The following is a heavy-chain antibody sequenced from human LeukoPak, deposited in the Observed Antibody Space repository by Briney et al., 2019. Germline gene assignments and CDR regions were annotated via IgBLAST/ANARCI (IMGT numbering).Heavy chain of an antibody. J-gene: IGHJ4*02. CDR2: ISGSGGST. Sequence: GGSLRVSCAASGFTFSSYAMSWVRQAPGKGLEWVSAISGSGGSTYYADSVKGRFTISRDNSKNTLYLQMNSLRAEDTAVYYCAKCEGPLPGIAVAGPYYFDYWGQGTLVTVSS. CDR1: GFTFSSYA. V-gene: IGHV3-23*01. D-gene: IGHD6-19*01. CDR3: AKCEGPLPGIAVAGPYYFDY.